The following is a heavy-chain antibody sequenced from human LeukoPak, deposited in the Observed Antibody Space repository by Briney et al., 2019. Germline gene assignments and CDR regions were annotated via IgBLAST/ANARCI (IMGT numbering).Heavy chain of an antibody. V-gene: IGHV3-48*02. CDR3: ARSPHYGYYYGMDV. CDR2: ISSSSRSI. Sequence: PGGSLTLSCAASGFTFSDYSMHWVRQAPGKGLEWVLYISSSSRSINYADSVRGRFTISRDNAKNSLYLQMSSVRDEDAAVYYCARSPHYGYYYGMDVWGQGTTVTVSS. J-gene: IGHJ6*02. CDR1: GFTFSDYS.